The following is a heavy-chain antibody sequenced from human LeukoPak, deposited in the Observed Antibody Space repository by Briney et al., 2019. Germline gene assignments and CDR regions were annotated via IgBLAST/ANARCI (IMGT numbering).Heavy chain of an antibody. J-gene: IGHJ1*01. V-gene: IGHV4-30-4*02. CDR1: GGSISSGDYY. Sequence: SETLSLTCTVSGGSISSGDYYWSWIRQPPGKGLEWIGYIYYSGSTYYNPSLKSRVTISVDTSKNQFSLKMSSMTAADTAVYYCARAQGYSSGWDFQHWGQGTLVTVSS. D-gene: IGHD6-19*01. CDR2: IYYSGST. CDR3: ARAQGYSSGWDFQH.